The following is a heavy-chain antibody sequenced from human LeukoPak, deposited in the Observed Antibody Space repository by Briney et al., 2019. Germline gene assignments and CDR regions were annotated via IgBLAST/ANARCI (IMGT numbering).Heavy chain of an antibody. Sequence: GASVKVSCKASGYTFTSYGIRWVRQAPGQGLEWMGWISTHNGNTNYAQKFQGRVTMTTDTSTSTAYMELRSLRSDDTAVYHCARGASYVILTGYSYFDYWGQGTLVTVSS. CDR2: ISTHNGNT. CDR1: GYTFTSYG. V-gene: IGHV1-18*01. CDR3: ARGASYVILTGYSYFDY. J-gene: IGHJ4*02. D-gene: IGHD3-9*01.